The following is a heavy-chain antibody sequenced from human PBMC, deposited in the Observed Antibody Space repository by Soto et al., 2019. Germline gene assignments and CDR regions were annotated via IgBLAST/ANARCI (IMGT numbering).Heavy chain of an antibody. V-gene: IGHV4-61*01. CDR1: GDSVSTGFHY. Sequence: QVQLQESGPGLVKPSETLSLTCTVSGDSVSTGFHYWSWIRQPPGKGLEWIGYMYNNGRTNYNPSLKSRVTISVDSSKNQFSLRLRSVTAADTAVYYCARDNKDYGDSDFDSWGQGTLVTVSS. J-gene: IGHJ4*02. CDR3: ARDNKDYGDSDFDS. D-gene: IGHD4-17*01. CDR2: MYNNGRT.